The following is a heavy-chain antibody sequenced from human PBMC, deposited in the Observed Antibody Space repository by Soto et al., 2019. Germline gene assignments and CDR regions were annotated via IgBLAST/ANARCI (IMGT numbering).Heavy chain of an antibody. CDR1: GFTFSSYW. J-gene: IGHJ6*02. CDR2: IKQDGSEK. D-gene: IGHD3-22*01. V-gene: IGHV3-7*01. Sequence: GGSLRLSCAASGFTFSSYWMSWVRQAPGKGLEWEANIKQDGSEKYYVDSVKGRFTISRDNAKNSLYLQMNSLRAEDTAVYYCARDNYYDSSGYTLPTYYYYGMDVWGQGTTVTVSS. CDR3: ARDNYYDSSGYTLPTYYYYGMDV.